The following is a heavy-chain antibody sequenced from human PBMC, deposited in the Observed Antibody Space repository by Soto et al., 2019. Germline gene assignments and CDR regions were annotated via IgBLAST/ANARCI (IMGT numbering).Heavy chain of an antibody. CDR3: VRGVLS. J-gene: IGHJ1*01. V-gene: IGHV4-31*02. CDR2: IHHSGST. D-gene: IGHD3-10*01. Sequence: WTWIRQHPGKGLEWIGNIHHSGSTFYNPSLKSRVSISVDTSKNQFSLKLSSVTAADTAVYFCVRGVLSWGQGTLSPSPQ.